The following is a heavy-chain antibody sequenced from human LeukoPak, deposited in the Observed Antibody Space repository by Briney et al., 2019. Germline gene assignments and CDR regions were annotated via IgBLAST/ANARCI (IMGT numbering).Heavy chain of an antibody. CDR1: GLTFSNDG. D-gene: IGHD3-3*01. J-gene: IGHJ6*03. Sequence: GGSLRLSCAASGLTFSNDGMHWVRQAPGKGLEWVAFIRCGGTSKFYADSVKARFTISRDNSQNTVSLQVNNMRIEDTALYYCAKTSLWDGSGHYYYMDVWGKGSTVTVSS. CDR3: AKTSLWDGSGHYYYMDV. CDR2: IRCGGTSK. V-gene: IGHV3-30*02.